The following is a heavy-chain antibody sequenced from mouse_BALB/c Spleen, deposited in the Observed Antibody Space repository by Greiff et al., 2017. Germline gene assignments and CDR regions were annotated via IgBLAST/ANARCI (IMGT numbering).Heavy chain of an antibody. J-gene: IGHJ3*01. V-gene: IGHV5-12-2*01. CDR2: ISNGGGST. D-gene: IGHD4-1*01. CDR1: GFTFSSYT. CDR3: ASANWDGGLFAY. Sequence: EVKVVESGGGLVQPGGSLKLSCAASGFTFSSYTMSWVRQTPEKRLEWVAYISNGGGSTYYPDTVKGRFTISRDNAKNTLYLQMSSLKSEDTAMYYCASANWDGGLFAYWGQGTLVTVSA.